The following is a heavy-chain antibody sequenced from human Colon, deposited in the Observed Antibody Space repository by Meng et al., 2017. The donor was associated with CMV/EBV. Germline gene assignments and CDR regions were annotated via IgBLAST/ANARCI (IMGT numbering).Heavy chain of an antibody. CDR1: GFTFSSYG. D-gene: IGHD1-26*01. Sequence: GGSLRLSCAASGFTFSSYGMHWVRQAPGKGLEWVANIKQDGSEKFYVDSVKGRFTISRDNARKSLYLQMDSLRAEDTAVYYCARLIVGDNNYFDYWGQGTLVTVSS. V-gene: IGHV3-7*01. J-gene: IGHJ4*02. CDR3: ARLIVGDNNYFDY. CDR2: IKQDGSEK.